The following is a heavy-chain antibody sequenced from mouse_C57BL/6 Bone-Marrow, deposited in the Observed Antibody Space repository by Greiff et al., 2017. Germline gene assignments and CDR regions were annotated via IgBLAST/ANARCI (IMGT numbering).Heavy chain of an antibody. V-gene: IGHV1-54*01. Sequence: VQLQQSGAELVRPGTSVKVSCKASGYAFTNYLIEWVKQRPGQGLEWIGVINPGSGGTNYNEKFKGKATLTADKSSSTAYMQLSSLTSEDSAVYFCARSRGCYYGSTDDWGQGTTLTVSS. CDR3: ARSRGCYYGSTDD. CDR2: INPGSGGT. CDR1: GYAFTNYL. D-gene: IGHD1-1*01. J-gene: IGHJ2*01.